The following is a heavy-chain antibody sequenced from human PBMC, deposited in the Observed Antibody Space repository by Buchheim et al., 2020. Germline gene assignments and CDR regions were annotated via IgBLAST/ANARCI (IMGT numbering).Heavy chain of an antibody. D-gene: IGHD3-10*01. CDR2: ISYDGSNK. CDR1: GFTFSSYG. CDR3: AKDLRTMVRGVHYYYGMDV. Sequence: QVQLVESGGGVVQPGRSLRLSCAASGFTFSSYGMHWVRQAPGKGLEWVAVISYDGSNKYYADSVKGGFTISRDNSKNKLYLQMNSLRAEDTAVYYCAKDLRTMVRGVHYYYGMDVWGQGTT. J-gene: IGHJ6*02. V-gene: IGHV3-30*18.